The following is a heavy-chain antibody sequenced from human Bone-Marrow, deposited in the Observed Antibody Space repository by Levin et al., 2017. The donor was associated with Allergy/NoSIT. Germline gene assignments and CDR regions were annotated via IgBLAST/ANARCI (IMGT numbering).Heavy chain of an antibody. Sequence: GESLKISCKASGYTFTTYGIHWVRQAPGQRLEWMGWINVGNGNTEHSQNLQGRVTITRDTSASTVYMKLTNVRSEDTAVYYCARDFHLGSLFWGQGTRIAVSS. CDR2: INVGNGNT. J-gene: IGHJ4*02. D-gene: IGHD3-10*01. CDR1: GYTFTTYG. CDR3: ARDFHLGSLF. V-gene: IGHV1-3*01.